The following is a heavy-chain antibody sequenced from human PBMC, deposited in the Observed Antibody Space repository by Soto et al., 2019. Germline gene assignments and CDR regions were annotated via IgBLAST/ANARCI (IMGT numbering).Heavy chain of an antibody. D-gene: IGHD4-4*01. V-gene: IGHV1-46*01. J-gene: IGHJ4*02. Sequence: XSVKVSFNASGYTFSTYYMHLVRHSPGQGYEWMGIINTSGGSTTYAQKFQGRVTMTRDTSTTTVYMELSSMKSEDTAVYYCARYDYNGYYFDYWGQGTLVTVSS. CDR1: GYTFSTYY. CDR3: ARYDYNGYYFDY. CDR2: INTSGGST.